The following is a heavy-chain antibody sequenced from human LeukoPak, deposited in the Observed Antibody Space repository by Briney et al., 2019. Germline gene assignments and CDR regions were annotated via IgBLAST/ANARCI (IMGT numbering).Heavy chain of an antibody. CDR1: GGTFSSYA. D-gene: IGHD3-22*01. Sequence: SVKVSCKASGGTFSSYAISWVRQAPGQGLEWMGGIIPIYGTPSYAQKFQGRVTITTDESTSTAYMELSSLRSEDTAVYYCARSNYYDSSGYYHLGYYYYMDVWGKGTTVTVSS. J-gene: IGHJ6*03. V-gene: IGHV1-69*05. CDR3: ARSNYYDSSGYYHLGYYYYMDV. CDR2: IIPIYGTP.